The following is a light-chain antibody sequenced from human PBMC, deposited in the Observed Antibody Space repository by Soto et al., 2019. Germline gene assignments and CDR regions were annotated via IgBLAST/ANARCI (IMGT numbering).Light chain of an antibody. Sequence: IVLTQSPGTLSFSKGQRASLSCKASQNVDRNYLAWYQQRPGQAPRVLIHHTSRRASGIPDRFSGAGSGTDFTLTISRLEPEDVAVYFCHQHTQSPGTFGQGTKVDIK. V-gene: IGKV3-20*01. CDR2: HTS. CDR3: HQHTQSPGT. CDR1: QNVDRNY. J-gene: IGKJ1*01.